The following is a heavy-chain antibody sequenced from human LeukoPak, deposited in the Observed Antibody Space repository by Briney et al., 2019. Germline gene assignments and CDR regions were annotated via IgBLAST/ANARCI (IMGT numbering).Heavy chain of an antibody. Sequence: PGGSLRLSCAASGFTFDIYAMSWVRQAPGKGLEWVSGISGSGGSTYYADSVKGRFTISRDNSKNTLYLQMNSLRAEDTAVYYCALSGVSGMGFDYWGQGTLVTVSS. CDR3: ALSGVSGMGFDY. CDR2: ISGSGGST. J-gene: IGHJ4*02. V-gene: IGHV3-23*01. D-gene: IGHD1-26*01. CDR1: GFTFDIYA.